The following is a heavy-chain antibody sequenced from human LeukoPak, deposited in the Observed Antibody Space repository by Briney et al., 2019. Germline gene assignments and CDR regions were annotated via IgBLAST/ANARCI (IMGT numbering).Heavy chain of an antibody. D-gene: IGHD6-19*01. CDR1: GGSISSNSYY. CDR3: ARIAVAEDYYFDY. V-gene: IGHV4-39*01. Sequence: SAALSLTCTVSGGSISSNSYYWGWIRQPPGKGLEWIGSIYDSGSTYYNPSLKSRVTISVDTSKNQFSLKLRSVTAADTAVYYCARIAVAEDYYFDYWGQGTLVTVSS. CDR2: IYDSGST. J-gene: IGHJ4*02.